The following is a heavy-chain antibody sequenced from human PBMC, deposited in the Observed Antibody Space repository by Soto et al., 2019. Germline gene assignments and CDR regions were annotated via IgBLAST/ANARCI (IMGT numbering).Heavy chain of an antibody. J-gene: IGHJ4*02. CDR2: IIPVFATP. CDR1: GGPFSDYS. CDR3: ARAPDYGANTGLGLVEY. D-gene: IGHD4-17*01. Sequence: QVPLVQSGAEVKKPGSSVKVSCKASGGPFSDYSINWVRQAPGQGLEWMGGIIPVFATPNYAQKFQGRVTITVDKSTSTAYMELSNHRSEDTAIYICARAPDYGANTGLGLVEYWGPGTLLTITS. V-gene: IGHV1-69*06.